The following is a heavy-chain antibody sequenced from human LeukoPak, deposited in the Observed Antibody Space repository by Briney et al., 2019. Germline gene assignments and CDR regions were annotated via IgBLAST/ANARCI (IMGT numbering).Heavy chain of an antibody. CDR2: VDPEDGET. CDR1: GYTFTDYY. V-gene: IGHV1-69-2*01. D-gene: IGHD1-26*01. CDR3: ATVGGSYSDY. J-gene: IGHJ4*02. Sequence: ASVKISCKVSGYTFTDYYMDWVQQAPGKGLEWMGLVDPEDGETIYAEKFQGRVTITADTSTDTAYMELSSLRSEDTAVYYCATVGGSYSDYWGQGTLVTVSS.